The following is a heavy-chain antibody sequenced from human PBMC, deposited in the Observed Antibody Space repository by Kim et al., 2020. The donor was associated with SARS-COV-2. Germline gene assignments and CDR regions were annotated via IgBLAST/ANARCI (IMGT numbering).Heavy chain of an antibody. D-gene: IGHD6-6*01. Sequence: HPSLKSRVTISVDTSKNQFSLKLSSVTAADTAVYYCARGIAARPWWFDPWGQGTLVTVSA. V-gene: IGHV4-59*09. CDR3: ARGIAARPWWFDP. J-gene: IGHJ5*02.